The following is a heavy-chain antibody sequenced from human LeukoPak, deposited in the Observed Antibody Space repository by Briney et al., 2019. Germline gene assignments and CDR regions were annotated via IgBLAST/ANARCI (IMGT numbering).Heavy chain of an antibody. Sequence: VKVSCKASGGTFSSYVINWVRQAPGQGLEWMGGIIPIFGTANYAQKFQGRVTITADESTGTAYMELTSLRSQDTAMYYRARALLRYCISTSCYWFHPWRQRTLVTVSS. V-gene: IGHV1-69*13. CDR1: GGTFSSYV. CDR2: IIPIFGTA. CDR3: ARALLRYCISTSCYWFHP. J-gene: IGHJ5*02. D-gene: IGHD2-2*01.